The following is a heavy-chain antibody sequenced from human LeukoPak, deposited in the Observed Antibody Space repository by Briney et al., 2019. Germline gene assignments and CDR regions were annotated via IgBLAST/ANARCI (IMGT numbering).Heavy chain of an antibody. CDR1: GFTFRSYA. V-gene: IGHV3-30*04. J-gene: IGHJ4*02. D-gene: IGHD3-22*01. CDR2: ISYDGSKK. CDR3: ARDHDSSGYFDY. Sequence: GRSLRLSCAASGFTFRSYAMHWVRQAPGKGLEWMAVISYDGSKKFYADSVKGRFSISRDNSKNTLYLQMNSLRAEDTAVYYCARDHDSSGYFDYWGQGTLVTVSS.